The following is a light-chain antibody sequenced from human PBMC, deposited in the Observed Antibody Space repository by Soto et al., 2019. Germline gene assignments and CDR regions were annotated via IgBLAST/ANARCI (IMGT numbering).Light chain of an antibody. CDR3: QQRSNWPIT. V-gene: IGKV3-11*01. Sequence: EIVVRRSPATLSVSPGERATLSCRASQSVSSRLAWYQQKPGQAPRLLISGASSRATGIPARFSGSGSGTDFTLTISSLEPEDFAVYYCQQRSNWPITFGQGTRLEI. CDR2: GAS. J-gene: IGKJ5*01. CDR1: QSVSSR.